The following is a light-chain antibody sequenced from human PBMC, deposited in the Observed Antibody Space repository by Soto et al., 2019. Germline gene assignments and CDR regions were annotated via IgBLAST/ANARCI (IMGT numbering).Light chain of an antibody. CDR3: QSADSSNTYDV. J-gene: IGLJ1*01. Sequence: SYELTQPPSVSVSPGQTAMITCSGDALPKQYAYWYQQKPGQAPVLVIYKDTERPSGIPERFSGSSSGTTVTLTISGVQAEDEADYYCQSADSSNTYDVFGTGTKLTVL. CDR2: KDT. CDR1: ALPKQY. V-gene: IGLV3-25*03.